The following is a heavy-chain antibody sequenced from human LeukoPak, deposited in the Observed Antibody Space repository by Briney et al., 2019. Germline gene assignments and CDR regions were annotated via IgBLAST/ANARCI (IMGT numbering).Heavy chain of an antibody. J-gene: IGHJ6*03. CDR1: GYTFTRYY. Sequence: ASVKVSCKASGYTFTRYYMHWVRQAPGQGLEWMGWINPNSGGTNYAQKFQGRVTMTRDTSISTAYMELSRLRSDDTAVYYCAREVVENYYDSSGYYYYYYYMDVWGKGTTVTVSS. V-gene: IGHV1-2*02. D-gene: IGHD3-22*01. CDR2: INPNSGGT. CDR3: AREVVENYYDSSGYYYYYYYMDV.